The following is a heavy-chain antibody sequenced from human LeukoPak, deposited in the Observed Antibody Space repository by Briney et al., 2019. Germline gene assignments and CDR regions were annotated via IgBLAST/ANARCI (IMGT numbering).Heavy chain of an antibody. D-gene: IGHD3-10*01. CDR2: INWNGGST. CDR1: GFTFDDYG. Sequence: PGGSLRLSCAASGFTFDDYGMSWVRQAPGKGLEWVSGINWNGGSTGYADSVKGRFTISRDNAKNSLYLQMNSLRAEDTALYHCARVFSSGSSYYFDYWGQGTLVTVSS. CDR3: ARVFSSGSSYYFDY. V-gene: IGHV3-20*01. J-gene: IGHJ4*02.